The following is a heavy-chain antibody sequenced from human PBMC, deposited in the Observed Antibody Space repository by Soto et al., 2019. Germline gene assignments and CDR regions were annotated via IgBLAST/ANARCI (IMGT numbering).Heavy chain of an antibody. CDR2: FSASGNT. CDR1: GFTFSSYA. CDR3: AKLTPS. Sequence: EVQLLESGGGLVQPGGSLRLSCAASGFTFSSYAMGWVRQAPGKGLEWVSTFSASGNTYYADSVKGRFTISRDNSKNTLYLQMNSLRADDTAVYYCAKLTPSWGQGALVTVSS. V-gene: IGHV3-23*01. J-gene: IGHJ4*02.